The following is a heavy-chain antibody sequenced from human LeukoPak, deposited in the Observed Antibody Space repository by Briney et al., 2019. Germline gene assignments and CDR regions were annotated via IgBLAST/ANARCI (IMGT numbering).Heavy chain of an antibody. CDR3: ARQKRLGYCSSTSCSNPFDY. D-gene: IGHD2-2*01. J-gene: IGHJ4*02. V-gene: IGHV1-69*01. CDR1: GGTFSSYA. CDR2: IIPIFGTA. Sequence: ASVKVSCKASGGTFSSYAISWVRQAPGQGLEWMGGIIPIFGTANYAQKFQGRVTITADESTSTAYMELSSLRSEDTAVYYCARQKRLGYCSSTSCSNPFDYWGQGTLVTVSS.